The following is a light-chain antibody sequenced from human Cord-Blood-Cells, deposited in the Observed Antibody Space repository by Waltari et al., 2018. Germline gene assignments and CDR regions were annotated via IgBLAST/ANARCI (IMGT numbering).Light chain of an antibody. Sequence: DIQMTQSPSSLSASVGDRVTITCRASQSISSYLNWYQQKPGKAPKLLIYAASSLQSGFLSRFSGSVSGTDFSLTISSLPPEDFATYYCQQSYSTPHSFGQGTKLEIK. CDR2: AAS. V-gene: IGKV1-39*01. CDR1: QSISSY. J-gene: IGKJ2*03. CDR3: QQSYSTPHS.